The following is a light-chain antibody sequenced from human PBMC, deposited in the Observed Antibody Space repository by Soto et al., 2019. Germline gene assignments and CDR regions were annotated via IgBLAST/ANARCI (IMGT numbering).Light chain of an antibody. V-gene: IGLV1-40*01. J-gene: IGLJ1*01. Sequence: QSALTQPHSVSGAPGQRVTISCTGSSSNIGAGYDVHWYQQLPGTAPKLLIYGNSNRPSGVPDRVSGSKSGTSASLAITGLQAEDEADYYCQSYDSRLSGYVFGTGTKVTVL. CDR1: SSNIGAGYD. CDR3: QSYDSRLSGYV. CDR2: GNS.